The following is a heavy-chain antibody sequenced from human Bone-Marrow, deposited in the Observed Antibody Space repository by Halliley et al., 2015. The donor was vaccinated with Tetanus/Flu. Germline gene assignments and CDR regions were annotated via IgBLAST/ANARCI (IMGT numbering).Heavy chain of an antibody. Sequence: WVSRRNSEGRSTAYAASVKGRFTISRDIAKNPLYLQMNSLRADDTAVYYCARGRGYSGYSPFDPWGQGTLVTVSS. D-gene: IGHD5-12*01. V-gene: IGHV3-74*01. J-gene: IGHJ5*02. CDR2: RNSEGRST. CDR3: ARGRGYSGYSPFDP.